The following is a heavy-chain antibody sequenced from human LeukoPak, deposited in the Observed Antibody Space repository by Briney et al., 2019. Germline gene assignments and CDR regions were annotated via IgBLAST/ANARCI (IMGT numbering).Heavy chain of an antibody. CDR3: ASRIAVAHPGGAFDI. CDR1: GFTVSSNY. Sequence: GGSLRLSCAASGFTVSSNYMSWVRQAPGKGLEWVSVIYSGGSTYYADSVKGRFTISRDNSTNSLYLQMNSLRAEDTAVYYCASRIAVAHPGGAFDIWGQGTMVTVSS. J-gene: IGHJ3*02. D-gene: IGHD6-19*01. CDR2: IYSGGST. V-gene: IGHV3-53*01.